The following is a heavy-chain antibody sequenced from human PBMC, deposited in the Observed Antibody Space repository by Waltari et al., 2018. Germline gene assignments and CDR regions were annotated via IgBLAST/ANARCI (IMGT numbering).Heavy chain of an antibody. CDR1: GFTFVSCW. CDR2: IKQDGSEK. D-gene: IGHD1-26*01. J-gene: IGHJ4*02. CDR3: ARGSGSFYLH. Sequence: EVQLVESGGGLVQPGGSLRLSCAASGFTFVSCWMSWVRQAPGKGLEWVANIKQDGSEKYYVDSVKGRFTISRDNAENSLYLQMNSLRAEDTAVYYCARGSGSFYLHWGQGTLVTVSS. V-gene: IGHV3-7*01.